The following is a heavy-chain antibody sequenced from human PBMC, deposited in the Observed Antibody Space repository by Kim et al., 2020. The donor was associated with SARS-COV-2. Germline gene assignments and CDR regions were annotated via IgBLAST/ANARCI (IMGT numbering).Heavy chain of an antibody. CDR2: INHSGST. D-gene: IGHD3-9*01. V-gene: IGHV4-34*01. J-gene: IGHJ4*01. Sequence: SETLSLTCAVYGGSFSGYYWSWIRQPPGKGLEWIGEINHSGSTNYNPSLKSRVTISVDTSKNQFSLKLSSVTAADTAVYYCARGRWMYYDILTGYPRLSYVDYWGHGTLVTVSS. CDR1: GGSFSGYY. CDR3: ARGRWMYYDILTGYPRLSYVDY.